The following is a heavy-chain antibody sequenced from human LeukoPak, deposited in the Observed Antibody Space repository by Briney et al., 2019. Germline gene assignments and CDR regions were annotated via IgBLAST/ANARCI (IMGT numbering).Heavy chain of an antibody. CDR2: ISSNGGST. CDR1: GFTFSSYA. D-gene: IGHD1-14*01. Sequence: TGGSLGLSCSASGFTFSSYAMHWVRQAPGKGLEYVSAISSNGGSTYYADSVKGRFTISRDNSKNTLYLQMSSLRAEDTAVYYCVKDRRIAGSYYFDYWGQGTLVTVSS. CDR3: VKDRRIAGSYYFDY. V-gene: IGHV3-64D*06. J-gene: IGHJ4*02.